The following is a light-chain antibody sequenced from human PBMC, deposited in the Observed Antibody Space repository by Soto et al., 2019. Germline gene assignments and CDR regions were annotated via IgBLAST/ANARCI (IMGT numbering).Light chain of an antibody. J-gene: IGKJ1*01. Sequence: EIVLTQSPCTLSLSPGERATLSCMARQSVSSSYLAWYQQKPGQAPRLLIYGASSRATGIPDRFSGSGSGTDFTLTISRLEPEDFAVYYCQQYGSSPTWTCGQGTKVDIK. CDR2: GAS. CDR3: QQYGSSPTWT. V-gene: IGKV3-20*01. CDR1: QSVSSSY.